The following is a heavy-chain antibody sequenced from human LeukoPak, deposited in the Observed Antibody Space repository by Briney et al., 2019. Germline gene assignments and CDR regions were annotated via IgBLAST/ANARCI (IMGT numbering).Heavy chain of an antibody. D-gene: IGHD2-2*01. CDR1: GFTFSSYA. CDR3: ARDQGRAPAALYAFDI. CDR2: ISYDGSNK. Sequence: GGSLRLSCAASGFTFSSYAMHWVRQAPGKGLEWVAVISYDGSNKYYADSVKGRFTISRDNAKNTLYLQMNSLRAEDTAVYYCARDQGRAPAALYAFDIWGQGTMVTVSS. V-gene: IGHV3-30-3*01. J-gene: IGHJ3*02.